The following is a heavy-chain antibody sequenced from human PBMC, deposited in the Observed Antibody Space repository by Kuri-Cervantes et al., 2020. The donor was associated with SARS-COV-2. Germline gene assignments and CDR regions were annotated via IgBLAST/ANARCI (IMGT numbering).Heavy chain of an antibody. D-gene: IGHD3-22*01. Sequence: GGSLRLSCAASGFTFSSYGMHWVRQAPGKGLEWVAFIRYDGSNKYYADSVKGRLTISRDNSKNTLYLQMNSLRAEDTAVYYCAKDLTYYYDSSGYSIEGFDIWGQGTMVTVSS. V-gene: IGHV3-30*02. J-gene: IGHJ3*02. CDR2: IRYDGSNK. CDR1: GFTFSSYG. CDR3: AKDLTYYYDSSGYSIEGFDI.